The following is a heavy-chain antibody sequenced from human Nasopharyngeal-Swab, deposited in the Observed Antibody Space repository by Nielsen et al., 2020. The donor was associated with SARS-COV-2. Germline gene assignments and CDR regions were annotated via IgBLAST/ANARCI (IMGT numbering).Heavy chain of an antibody. D-gene: IGHD3/OR15-3a*01. CDR3: ARDRGTYSSVGTGYYFDY. CDR2: TYYRSTWYD. V-gene: IGHV6-1*01. Sequence: WIRRSPSRGLEWLGRTYYRSTWYDDFAVSVKGRIIINPDTSKNQFSLHLNSVTPEDTAVYYCARDRGTYSSVGTGYYFDYWGQGSLVTVSS. J-gene: IGHJ4*02.